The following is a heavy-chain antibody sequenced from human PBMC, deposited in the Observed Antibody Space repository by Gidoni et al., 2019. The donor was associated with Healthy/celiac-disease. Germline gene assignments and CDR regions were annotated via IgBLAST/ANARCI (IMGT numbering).Heavy chain of an antibody. CDR1: YG. D-gene: IGHD1-26*01. CDR3: ARAGEWELPYFHWYFDL. V-gene: IGHV3-33*01. CDR2: IWYDGSNK. Sequence: YGMHWVRQAPGKGLEWVAVIWYDGSNKYYADSVKGRFTISRDNSKNTLYLQMNSLRAEDTAVYYCARAGEWELPYFHWYFDLWGRGTLVTVSS. J-gene: IGHJ2*01.